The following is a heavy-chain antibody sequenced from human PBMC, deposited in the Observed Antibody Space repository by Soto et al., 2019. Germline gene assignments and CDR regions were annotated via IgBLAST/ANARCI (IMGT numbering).Heavy chain of an antibody. CDR1: GGSISTVCHY. CDR2: IYHTGST. D-gene: IGHD6-13*01. J-gene: IGHJ4*02. Sequence: PSETLSLTCSVSGGSISTVCHYWTWIRQPPGKGPEWIGCIYHTGSTYYSKSLRSRLTVSVDTSKSQFSLRLSCVTAAETAVYYCARAPGTLSGSNCDYWGQRSLITVSS. V-gene: IGHV4-31*03. CDR3: ARAPGTLSGSNCDY.